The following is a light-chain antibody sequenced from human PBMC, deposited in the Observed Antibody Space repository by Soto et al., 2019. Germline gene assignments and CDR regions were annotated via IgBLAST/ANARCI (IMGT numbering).Light chain of an antibody. V-gene: IGKV4-1*01. J-gene: IGKJ4*01. CDR3: QQYYSTPLT. CDR1: QSVLYSSKNKNY. CDR2: WAS. Sequence: DIVMTQSPDSLAVSLGERATINCKSSQSVLYSSKNKNYLAWYQQKPGQPPKLLIYWASTRECGVPDRFSGSGSGTDFTLTISSLQAEDVAVYYCQQYYSTPLTFGGGTKVEIK.